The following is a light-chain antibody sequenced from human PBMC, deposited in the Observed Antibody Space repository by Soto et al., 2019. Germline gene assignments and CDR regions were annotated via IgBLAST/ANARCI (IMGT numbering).Light chain of an antibody. Sequence: QSVLTQTPSVSGAPGQRVTISCTGSSSDIGAGYDVHWYQQLPGTAPKLLIYGNNNRPSGVSDRFSGSKSGTSASLAITGLQAEDEADYYCQSYDRSLSAWIFGGGTKLTVL. CDR1: SSDIGAGYD. CDR3: QSYDRSLSAWI. V-gene: IGLV1-40*01. CDR2: GNN. J-gene: IGLJ2*01.